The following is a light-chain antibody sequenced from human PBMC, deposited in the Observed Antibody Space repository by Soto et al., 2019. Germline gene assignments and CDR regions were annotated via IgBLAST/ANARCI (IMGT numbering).Light chain of an antibody. V-gene: IGLV2-8*01. CDR3: SSYAGSNNLGV. CDR1: SSDVGGYNY. Sequence: QSVLTQPPSAAGSPGQSGTISFTGTSSDVGGYNYVSWYQQHPGKAPQLMIYEVSQRPSGVPDRFSGSKSGNTASLTVSGLQAEDEADYYCSSYAGSNNLGVFGTGTKVTVL. CDR2: EVS. J-gene: IGLJ1*01.